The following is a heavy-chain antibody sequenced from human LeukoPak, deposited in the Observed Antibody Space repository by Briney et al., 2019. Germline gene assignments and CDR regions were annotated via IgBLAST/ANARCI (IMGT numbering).Heavy chain of an antibody. Sequence: SETLSLTCVVYGGSFSGYYWSWIRQAPGKGLEWIGEIHPSGRTNYNPSLKSRVTISVDTSKNQFSLKLSSVTAADTAVYYCARGSREFDYWGQGALVTVSS. J-gene: IGHJ4*02. CDR1: GGSFSGYY. V-gene: IGHV4-34*01. CDR2: IHPSGRT. CDR3: ARGSREFDY.